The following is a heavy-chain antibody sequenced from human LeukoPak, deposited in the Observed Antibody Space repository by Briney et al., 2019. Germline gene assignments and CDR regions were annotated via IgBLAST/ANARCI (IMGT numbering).Heavy chain of an antibody. CDR2: INPNGGGT. V-gene: IGHV1-2*02. Sequence: ASVKVSCKASGYTFTGYYMHWVRQAPGQGLEWMGWINPNGGGTNYAQKFQGRVTMTTDTSTSTAYMELRSLRSDDTAVYYCARSRPLAAAGPWGQGTLVTVSS. D-gene: IGHD6-13*01. J-gene: IGHJ5*02. CDR3: ARSRPLAAAGP. CDR1: GYTFTGYY.